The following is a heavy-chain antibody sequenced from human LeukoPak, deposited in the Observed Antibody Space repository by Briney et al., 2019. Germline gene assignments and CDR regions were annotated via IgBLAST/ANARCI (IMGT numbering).Heavy chain of an antibody. Sequence: PSETLSLTCTVSGGSISSYYWSWIRQPPGKGLEWIGYIYYSGSTNYNPSLKSRVTISVDTSKNQFSLKLSSVTAADTAVYYCARFNSDYYDSSGYLDCWGQGTLVTVSS. J-gene: IGHJ4*02. CDR3: ARFNSDYYDSSGYLDC. D-gene: IGHD3-22*01. CDR2: IYYSGST. CDR1: GGSISSYY. V-gene: IGHV4-59*08.